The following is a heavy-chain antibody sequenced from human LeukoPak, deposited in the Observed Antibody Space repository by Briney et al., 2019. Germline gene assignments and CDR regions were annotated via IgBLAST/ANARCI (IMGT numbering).Heavy chain of an antibody. CDR3: AKDIGSYYDY. CDR1: GFTFSSNG. Sequence: GGSLRLSCVASGFTFSSNGMHWVRQAPGKGLEWVTFIQYDGSKKYYADFVKGRFTISRDNSKNTLYLEMNSLRAEDTAVYYCAKDIGSYYDYWGQGILVTVSS. V-gene: IGHV3-30*02. D-gene: IGHD3-10*01. CDR2: IQYDGSKK. J-gene: IGHJ4*02.